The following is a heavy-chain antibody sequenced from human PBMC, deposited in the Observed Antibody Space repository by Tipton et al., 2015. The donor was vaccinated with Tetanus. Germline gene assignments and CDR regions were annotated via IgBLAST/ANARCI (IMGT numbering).Heavy chain of an antibody. J-gene: IGHJ2*01. V-gene: IGHV3-20*04. CDR1: GFTFDDYA. CDR2: INWNGGTT. CDR3: VKEERSGWVNWYFDL. D-gene: IGHD6-19*01. Sequence: SLRLSCAASGFTFDDYAMSWVRQAPGKGLEWVSGINWNGGTTGYGDSVKGRFTISRDNAKNSLYLQMDSLRAGDTALYYCVKEERSGWVNWYFDLWGRGTLVTVSS.